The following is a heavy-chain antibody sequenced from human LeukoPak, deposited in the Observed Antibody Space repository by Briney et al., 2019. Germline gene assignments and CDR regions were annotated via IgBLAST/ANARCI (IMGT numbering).Heavy chain of an antibody. Sequence: GGSLRLSCAASGFTFSSYAMSWVRQAPGKGLEWVSAISGSGGSTYYADSVKGRSTITRENSKNTLYLQMMGLRAEDTAINYCAKLNLGEMAYFDSWGQGILVTVSS. V-gene: IGHV3-23*01. CDR1: GFTFSSYA. D-gene: IGHD2-21*01. J-gene: IGHJ4*02. CDR2: ISGSGGST. CDR3: AKLNLGEMAYFDS.